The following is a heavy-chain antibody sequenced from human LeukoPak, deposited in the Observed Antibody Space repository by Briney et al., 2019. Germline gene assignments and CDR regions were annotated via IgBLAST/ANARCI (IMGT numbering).Heavy chain of an antibody. CDR3: ARDGRRSSWYAVDY. Sequence: GGSLRLSCAASGFTFSSYEMNWVRQAPGKGLEWVSYISSSGSTIYYADSVKGRFTISRDNAKNSLYLQMNSLRAEDTAVYYCARDGRRSSWYAVDYWGQGTLVTVSS. CDR1: GFTFSSYE. CDR2: ISSSGSTI. D-gene: IGHD6-13*01. J-gene: IGHJ4*02. V-gene: IGHV3-48*03.